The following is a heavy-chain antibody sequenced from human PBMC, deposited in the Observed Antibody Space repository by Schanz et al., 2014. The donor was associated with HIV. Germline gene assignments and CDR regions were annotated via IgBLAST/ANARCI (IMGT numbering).Heavy chain of an antibody. J-gene: IGHJ4*02. V-gene: IGHV3-33*01. CDR1: GFTFSSYG. D-gene: IGHD5-12*01. CDR2: IWYDGSNK. CDR3: ARGDGGYWYYFDY. Sequence: QVQLVESGGGVVQPGRSLRLSCAASGFTFSSYGMHWVRQAPGKGLEFVAVIWYDGSNKYYADSVKGRFTISRDNSKNTLYLQMNSLRAEDTAVYYCARGDGGYWYYFDYWGQGTLVTVSP.